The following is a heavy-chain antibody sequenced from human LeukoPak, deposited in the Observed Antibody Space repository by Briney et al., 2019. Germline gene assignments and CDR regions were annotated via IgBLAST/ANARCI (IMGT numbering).Heavy chain of an antibody. CDR1: GFTFSNSW. D-gene: IGHD1-1*01. Sequence: GGSLRLSCAASGFTFSNSWMHWVRQVPGKGLLWVSRISSDGSSSIYADSVKDRFTISRDNAKNTLYLQMNSLRAEDTAVYYCARMATAFDYWGQGTLVTVSS. V-gene: IGHV3-74*01. J-gene: IGHJ4*02. CDR2: ISSDGSSS. CDR3: ARMATAFDY.